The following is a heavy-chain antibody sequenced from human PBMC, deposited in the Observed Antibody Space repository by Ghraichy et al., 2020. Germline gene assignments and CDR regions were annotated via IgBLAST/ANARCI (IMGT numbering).Heavy chain of an antibody. CDR1: GFTFSSYG. J-gene: IGHJ4*02. CDR3: AKDQARGHVLWEPFDY. D-gene: IGHD1-26*01. Sequence: GGSLRLSCAASGFTFSSYGMHWVRQAPGKGLEWVAVISYDGSNKYYADSVKGRFTISRDNSKNTLYLQMNSLRAEDTAVYYCAKDQARGHVLWEPFDYWGQGTLVTVSS. CDR2: ISYDGSNK. V-gene: IGHV3-30*18.